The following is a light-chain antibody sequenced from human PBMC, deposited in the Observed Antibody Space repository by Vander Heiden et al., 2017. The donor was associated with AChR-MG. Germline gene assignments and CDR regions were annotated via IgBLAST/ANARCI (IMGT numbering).Light chain of an antibody. CDR3: LQHYTYPPT. CDR1: LDNGYS. CDR2: AAA. Sequence: DIPMPQSPSSLSASVGDTVTITCRARLDNGYSLAWFQQKPGKAPTLLIYAAATLQSGVPARFSGSGSETGFTLSITSLQPEDFATYYCLQHYTYPPTFGQGTKVEIK. V-gene: IGKV1-17*01. J-gene: IGKJ1*01.